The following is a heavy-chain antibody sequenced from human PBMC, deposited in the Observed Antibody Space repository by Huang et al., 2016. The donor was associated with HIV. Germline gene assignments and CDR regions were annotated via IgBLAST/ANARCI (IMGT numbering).Heavy chain of an antibody. V-gene: IGHV1-2*02. J-gene: IGHJ4*02. CDR2: INPTSGDT. D-gene: IGHD2-15*01. CDR1: GYTFIDYY. Sequence: QVQLVQSGAEVKKPGASVKVSCKSSGYTFIDYYVHWVRQAPGQWLQWMGWINPTSGDTHYAQTCQGRVTLTRDTSISTVYMALSTLTSDDTAVYYCARAPATSYFEILDDWGPGTLVTVSS. CDR3: ARAPATSYFEILDD.